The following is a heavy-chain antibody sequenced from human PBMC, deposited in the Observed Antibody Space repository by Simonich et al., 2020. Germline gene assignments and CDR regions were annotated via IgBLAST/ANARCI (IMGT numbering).Heavy chain of an antibody. CDR1: GGSISSSSYY. CDR3: ARHAGFAFDI. V-gene: IGHV4-39*01. Sequence: QLQLQESGPGLVKPSETLSLTCTVSGGSISSSSYYWGWIRQPPGKGLEWIGSIYYSGRTYYHPSLKSRVTISVDTSKTQFSLKLSSVTAADTAVYYCARHAGFAFDIWGQGTMVTVSS. CDR2: IYYSGRT. D-gene: IGHD6-13*01. J-gene: IGHJ3*02.